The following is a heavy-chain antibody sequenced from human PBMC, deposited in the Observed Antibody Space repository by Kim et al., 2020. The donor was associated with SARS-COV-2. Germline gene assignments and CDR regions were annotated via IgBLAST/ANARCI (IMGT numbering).Heavy chain of an antibody. D-gene: IGHD2-21*02. CDR1: GFTFSSHG. J-gene: IGHJ4*02. Sequence: GGSLRLSCAASGFTFSSHGMHWVRQAPGKGLEWVAFISYDGSSSYYADSVKGRFTISRDNSKNTLYLQINTLRVEDTAMFYCARDGDCRGADCYEGGYWGQGTLVTVS. CDR3: ARDGDCRGADCYEGGY. CDR2: ISYDGSSS. V-gene: IGHV3-30*03.